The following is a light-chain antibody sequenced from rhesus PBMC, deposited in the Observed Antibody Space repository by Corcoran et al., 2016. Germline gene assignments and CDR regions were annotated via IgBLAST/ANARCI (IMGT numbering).Light chain of an antibody. V-gene: IGKV1-69*01. J-gene: IGKJ4*01. CDR2: RAS. CDR3: QQHDNSPLT. Sequence: DIQMTQSPSSLSASVGDRVTITCRASQGISNWLAWYQQKQGKAPKLLSYRASNLETGVPSRFSGSGSGTDFTITISSLQPEDIATYYCQQHDNSPLTFGGGTKVEIK. CDR1: QGISNW.